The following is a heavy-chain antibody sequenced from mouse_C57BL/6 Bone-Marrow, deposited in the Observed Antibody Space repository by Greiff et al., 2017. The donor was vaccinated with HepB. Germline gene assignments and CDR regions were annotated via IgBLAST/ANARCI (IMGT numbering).Heavy chain of an antibody. CDR3: ARGDYYGSSPLDC. V-gene: IGHV3-6*01. Sequence: EVQLQESGPGLVKPSQSLSLTCSVTGYSITSGYYWNWIRQFTGNKLEWMGYISYDGSNNYNPSFKNRITITRDKSKNQFCLKLNSVTTEDTSTYYCARGDYYGSSPLDCWGQGTTLTVSS. CDR1: GYSITSGYY. CDR2: ISYDGSN. D-gene: IGHD1-1*01. J-gene: IGHJ2*01.